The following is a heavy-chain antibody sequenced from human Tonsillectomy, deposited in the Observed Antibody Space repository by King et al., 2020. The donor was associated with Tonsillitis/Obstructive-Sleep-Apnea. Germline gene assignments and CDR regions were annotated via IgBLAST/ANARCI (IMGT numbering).Heavy chain of an antibody. J-gene: IGHJ4*02. CDR3: AKDKYCSGGSCYRRANY. D-gene: IGHD2-15*01. V-gene: IGHV3-23*04. Sequence: VQLVQSGGGLVQPGGSLRLSCAASGFTFSSYAMSWVRQAPGKGLEWVSAISGSGGSTYYADSVKGRFNISRDNSKNTLYLQMNSLRAEDTAVYYCAKDKYCSGGSCYRRANYWGQGPLVTVSS. CDR2: ISGSGGST. CDR1: GFTFSSYA.